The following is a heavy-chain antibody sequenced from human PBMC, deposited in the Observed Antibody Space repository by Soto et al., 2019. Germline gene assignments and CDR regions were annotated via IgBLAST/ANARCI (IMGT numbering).Heavy chain of an antibody. J-gene: IGHJ5*02. CDR3: ARGRYSYSNWFDP. V-gene: IGHV4-59*01. CDR2: IYHSGST. D-gene: IGHD5-18*01. CDR1: GGSISSFY. Sequence: SETLSLTCTVSGGSISSFYWSWIRQPPGNGLEWIGYIYHSGSTNYNPSLKSRVTISVDTSKNQFSLKLSSVTAADTAVYYCARGRYSYSNWFDPWGQGTLVTVSS.